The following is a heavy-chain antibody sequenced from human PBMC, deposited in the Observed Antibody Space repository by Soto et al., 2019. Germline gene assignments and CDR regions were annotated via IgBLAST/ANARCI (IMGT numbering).Heavy chain of an antibody. CDR3: ARGKMAKIRNFAY. V-gene: IGHV4-30-4*07. CDR1: GGSISSGGYS. CDR2: IYYSGST. J-gene: IGHJ4*02. Sequence: SETLSLTCAVSGGSISSGGYSWSWIRQPPGKGLEWIGYIYYSGSTYYNPSLKSRVTISVDTSKNRFSLKPSSVTAADTAVYYCARGKMAKIRNFAYWGQGTLVTVSS. D-gene: IGHD5-12*01.